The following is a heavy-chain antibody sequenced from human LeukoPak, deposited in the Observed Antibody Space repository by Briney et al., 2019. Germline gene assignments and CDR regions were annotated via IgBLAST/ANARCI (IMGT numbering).Heavy chain of an antibody. Sequence: PGGSLRLSCAASKFAFSSYAMSWVRQAPGEGLEWVSAISGGGGNTYYADSVKGRFTISRDNSKNTLYLQMSSLRVEDTAVYYCGKNRYSGSLSPFDIWGQGTMVTVSS. V-gene: IGHV3-23*01. CDR1: KFAFSSYA. D-gene: IGHD1-26*01. J-gene: IGHJ3*02. CDR3: GKNRYSGSLSPFDI. CDR2: ISGGGGNT.